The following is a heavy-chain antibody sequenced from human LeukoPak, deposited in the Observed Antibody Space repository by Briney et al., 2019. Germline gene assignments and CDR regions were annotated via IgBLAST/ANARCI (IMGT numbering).Heavy chain of an antibody. J-gene: IGHJ4*02. V-gene: IGHV4-59*01. Sequence: SETLSLTCTVSGGSISSYYWSWIRRPPGKGLEWIGYIYYSGSTSYNPSLKSRVTISVDTSKNQFSLKLSSVTAADTAVYYCARFDSSGYYNNFDYWGQGTLVTVSS. CDR1: GGSISSYY. CDR3: ARFDSSGYYNNFDY. CDR2: IYYSGST. D-gene: IGHD3-22*01.